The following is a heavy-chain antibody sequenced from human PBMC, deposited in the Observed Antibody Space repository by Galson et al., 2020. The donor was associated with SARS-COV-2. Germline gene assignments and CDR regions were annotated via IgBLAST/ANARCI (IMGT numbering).Heavy chain of an antibody. V-gene: IGHV4-39*01. CDR1: GGSISSSRYY. CDR3: ARHLGRWLQLRLDYFDY. D-gene: IGHD5-12*01. CDR2: TYYSGST. J-gene: IGHJ4*02. Sequence: SETLSLTCTVSGGSISSSRYYWGGIRQPPGKGLAWLGSTYYSGSTYYNPSLNSPLTISVDTSKNQFSLRLSSVTAADTAVYYCARHLGRWLQLRLDYFDYWGQGTLVTVSS.